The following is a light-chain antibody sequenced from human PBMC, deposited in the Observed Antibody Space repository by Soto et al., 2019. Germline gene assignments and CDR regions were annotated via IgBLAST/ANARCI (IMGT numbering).Light chain of an antibody. Sequence: QSALTQPPSASGSPGQSVTISCTGTSSDVGAYNYVSWYQQHAGKAPKLVIYEVTKRPSGVPDRFSGSKSANTASLTVSGLQAGDEADYYCSSFAPSTTWVFGGGTKLTVL. J-gene: IGLJ3*02. V-gene: IGLV2-8*01. CDR2: EVT. CDR3: SSFAPSTTWV. CDR1: SSDVGAYNY.